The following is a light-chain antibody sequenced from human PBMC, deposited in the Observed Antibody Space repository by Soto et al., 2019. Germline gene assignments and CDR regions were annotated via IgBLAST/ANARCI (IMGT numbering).Light chain of an antibody. CDR2: AVS. CDR3: CSYAGSYTFYV. J-gene: IGLJ1*01. Sequence: PVLTYPRSVSGSPGQSVTISCTGTSSDVGGYDYVSCHQQHQRKAPKLMIYAVSKRPSGVPDRSSGSKPGNTASLTISGLQAEDEADYYCCSYAGSYTFYVFGTGTKVTVL. V-gene: IGLV2-11*01. CDR1: SSDVGGYDY.